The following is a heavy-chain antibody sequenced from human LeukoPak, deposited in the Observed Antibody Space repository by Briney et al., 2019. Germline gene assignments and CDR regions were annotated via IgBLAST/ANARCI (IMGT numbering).Heavy chain of an antibody. CDR1: GFTVNSNY. D-gene: IGHD6-19*01. J-gene: IGHJ4*02. CDR2: IYSGGST. CDR3: ARDLGSGWYTFDY. V-gene: IGHV3-66*01. Sequence: PGGSLRLSCAASGFTVNSNYMSWVRQAPGKGLEWVSVIYSGGSTYYADSVKGRFTISRDNSKNTLYLQMNSLRAEDTAVYYCARDLGSGWYTFDYWGQGPLVTVSS.